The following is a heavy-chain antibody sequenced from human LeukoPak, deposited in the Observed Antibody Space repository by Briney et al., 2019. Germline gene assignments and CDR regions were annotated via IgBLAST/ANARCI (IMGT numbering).Heavy chain of an antibody. D-gene: IGHD3-22*01. J-gene: IGHJ4*02. CDR2: TKSKIDGGTT. V-gene: IGHV3-15*01. CDR3: TTDGGVIGQVWLSY. Sequence: GSLRLAWAAAGFTLANASMSCVRQAAGKVRGWDARTKSKIDGGTTEYAEHVKGRFRISRDDSTTTLYLQMSSLRAEDTAVYYCTTDGGVIGQVWLSYWGQGTLVTVSS. CDR1: GFTLANAS.